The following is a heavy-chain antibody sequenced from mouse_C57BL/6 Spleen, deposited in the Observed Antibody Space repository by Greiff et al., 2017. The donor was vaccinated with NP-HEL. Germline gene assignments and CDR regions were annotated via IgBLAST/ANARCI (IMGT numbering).Heavy chain of an antibody. V-gene: IGHV1-72*01. J-gene: IGHJ3*01. CDR3: AREDLPAWFAY. Sequence: QVQLQQPGAELVKPGASVKLSCKASGYTFTSYWMHWVKQRPGRGLEGIGRIDPNSGGTKYNEKFKSKATLTVDKPASTAYMQLSSLTSEDSAVYYCAREDLPAWFAYWGQGTLVTVSA. CDR1: GYTFTSYW. D-gene: IGHD2-1*01. CDR2: IDPNSGGT.